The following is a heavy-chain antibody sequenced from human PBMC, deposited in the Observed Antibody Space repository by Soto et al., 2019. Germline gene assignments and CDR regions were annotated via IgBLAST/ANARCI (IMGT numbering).Heavy chain of an antibody. D-gene: IGHD2-21*02. CDR2: ISSSSSYT. CDR3: ARDNPCCGGDCSSWFDP. Sequence: QVQLVESGGGLVKPGGSLRLSCAATGFTFSDYYMSWIRQAPGKGLEWVSYISSSSSYTNYADSVKGRFTISRDNAKNSLYLQMHSLRAEDMCVYYCARDNPCCGGDCSSWFDPWGQGTLVTVSS. J-gene: IGHJ5*02. CDR1: GFTFSDYY. V-gene: IGHV3-11*06.